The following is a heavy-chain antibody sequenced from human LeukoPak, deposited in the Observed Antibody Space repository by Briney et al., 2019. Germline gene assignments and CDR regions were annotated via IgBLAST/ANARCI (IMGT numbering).Heavy chain of an antibody. CDR1: GGSISNSY. D-gene: IGHD2-2*01. V-gene: IGHV4-59*01. J-gene: IGHJ6*02. CDR2: ISYSGST. Sequence: PSETLSLTCTVSGGSISNSYWSWIRQPPGKGLEWIGYISYSGSTNYNPSLTSRVSIPVDTSKSQFSLKLSSVTTADTALYYCARGGCSSISCYYYYGMDVWGQGTTVTVSS. CDR3: ARGGCSSISCYYYYGMDV.